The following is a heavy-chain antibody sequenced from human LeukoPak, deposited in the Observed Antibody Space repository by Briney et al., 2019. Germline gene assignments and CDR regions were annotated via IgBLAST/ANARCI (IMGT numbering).Heavy chain of an antibody. CDR1: GGSISSYY. V-gene: IGHV4-59*01. J-gene: IGHJ5*02. Sequence: SETLSLTCTVSGGSISSYYWSWIRQPPGKGLEWIGYIHYSGSTNYNPSLKSRVTISVDTSKNQFSLKLSSVTAADTAVYYCARVYYYDSSGYPAFDPWGQGTLVTVSS. CDR2: IHYSGST. D-gene: IGHD3-22*01. CDR3: ARVYYYDSSGYPAFDP.